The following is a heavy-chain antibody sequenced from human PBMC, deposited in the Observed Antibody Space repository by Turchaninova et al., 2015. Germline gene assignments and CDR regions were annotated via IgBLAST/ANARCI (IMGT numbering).Heavy chain of an antibody. CDR3: ARGAPHGDYLNWFDP. CDR1: GGSIGGSISSSSYY. D-gene: IGHD4-17*01. J-gene: IGHJ5*02. Sequence: QLQLQESGPGLVKPSETLYLTCTVSGGSIGGSISSSSYYWGWIRQPPGKGLEWLGGIFYSGNTSYNPSPKTRVTMSLDTSTHHVSLKLTSVTAADTAVYYCARGAPHGDYLNWFDPWGQGTLVTVSS. CDR2: IFYSGNT. V-gene: IGHV4-39*07.